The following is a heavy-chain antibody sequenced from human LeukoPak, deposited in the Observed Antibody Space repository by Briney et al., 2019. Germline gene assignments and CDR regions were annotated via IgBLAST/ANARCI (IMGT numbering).Heavy chain of an antibody. D-gene: IGHD3-22*01. CDR3: ASSGYYYRSIYYYYGMDV. V-gene: IGHV3-7*01. CDR2: IKQDGSER. CDR1: GFTFSSYW. J-gene: IGHJ6*02. Sequence: PGGSLRLSCAASGFTFSSYWMSWVRQAPGKGLEWVATIKQDGSERYYVDSVKGRFTISRDNAKNSLYLQMNSLRAEDTAVYYCASSGYYYRSIYYYYGMDVWGQGTTVTVSS.